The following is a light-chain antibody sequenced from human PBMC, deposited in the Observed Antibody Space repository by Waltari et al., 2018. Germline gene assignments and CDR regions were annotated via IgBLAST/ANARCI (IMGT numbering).Light chain of an antibody. J-gene: IGKJ2*01. CDR3: QQYGSSVMYT. CDR1: PRLIKRY. Sequence: RASPRLIKRYVTWDQQKPGQAPTLRIYGASNRASGIPDRFSASGSETDFTLTISRLEPEDFGVYYCQQYGSSVMYTFGQGTKLEI. V-gene: IGKV3-20*01. CDR2: GAS.